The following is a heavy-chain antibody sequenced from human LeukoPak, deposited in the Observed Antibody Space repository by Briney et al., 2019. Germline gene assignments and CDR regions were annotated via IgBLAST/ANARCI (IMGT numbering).Heavy chain of an antibody. CDR2: ISSSGSTI. V-gene: IGHV3-48*03. J-gene: IGHJ4*02. D-gene: IGHD1-26*01. CDR1: GFTFSSYA. Sequence: PGGSLRPSCAASGFTFSSYAMNWVRQAPGKGLEWVSYISSSGSTIYYADSVKGRFTISRDNAKNSLYLQMNSLRAEDTAVYYCARTPGYSGSYYILWGQGTLVTVSS. CDR3: ARTPGYSGSYYIL.